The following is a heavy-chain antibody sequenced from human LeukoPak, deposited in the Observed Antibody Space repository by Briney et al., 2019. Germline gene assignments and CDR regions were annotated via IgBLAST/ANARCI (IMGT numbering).Heavy chain of an antibody. Sequence: GASVKVSCKASGGTFSSYAIGWVRQAPGQGLEWMGGIIPIFGTANYAQKFQGRVTITADESTSTAYMELSSLRSEDTAVYYCARAMAQLVDYYYYGMDVWGQGTTVTVSS. D-gene: IGHD2-2*01. V-gene: IGHV1-69*13. CDR1: GGTFSSYA. CDR2: IIPIFGTA. J-gene: IGHJ6*02. CDR3: ARAMAQLVDYYYYGMDV.